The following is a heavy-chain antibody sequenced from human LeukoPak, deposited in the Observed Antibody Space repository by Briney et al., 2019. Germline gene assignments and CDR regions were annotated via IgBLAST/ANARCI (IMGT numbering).Heavy chain of an antibody. CDR1: GFTFSSYA. Sequence: PGGSLRLSCAASGFTFSSYAMSWVRQAPGKGLEWVSAISGSGGSTYYADSVKGRFTISRDNSKNTLYLQMNSLRAEDTAVYYCAKAGFPEGGIVVVPAADNWFDPWGQGTLVTVSS. V-gene: IGHV3-23*01. J-gene: IGHJ5*02. CDR2: ISGSGGST. CDR3: AKAGFPEGGIVVVPAADNWFDP. D-gene: IGHD2-2*01.